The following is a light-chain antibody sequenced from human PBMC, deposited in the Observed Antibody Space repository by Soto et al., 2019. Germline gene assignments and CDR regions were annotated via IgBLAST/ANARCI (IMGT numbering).Light chain of an antibody. CDR2: EVS. CDR1: SSDVGGYNY. V-gene: IGLV2-14*01. Sequence: QSALTQPASVSGSPGQSITISCTGTSSDVGGYNYVSWYQQNPGTAPKVMIYEVSNRPSGVSNRFSGSKSGNTASLTISGLQAEDEADYYCSSYTTSGTPVLGGGTKVTAL. CDR3: SSYTTSGTPV. J-gene: IGLJ3*02.